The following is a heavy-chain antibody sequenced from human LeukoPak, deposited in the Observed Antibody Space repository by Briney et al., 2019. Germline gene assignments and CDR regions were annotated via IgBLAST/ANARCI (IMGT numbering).Heavy chain of an antibody. D-gene: IGHD6-13*01. CDR2: IIPIFGTA. J-gene: IGHJ4*02. CDR3: ARGDSSSWDFDY. Sequence: SVKVSCKASGGTFSSYAISWVRPAPAQGLEWMGGIIPIFGTANYAQKFQGRVTITTDESTSTAYMELSSLRSEDTAVYYCARGDSSSWDFDYWGQGTLVTVSS. V-gene: IGHV1-69*05. CDR1: GGTFSSYA.